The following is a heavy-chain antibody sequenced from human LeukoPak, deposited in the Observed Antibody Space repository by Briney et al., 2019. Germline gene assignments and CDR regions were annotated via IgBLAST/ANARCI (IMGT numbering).Heavy chain of an antibody. CDR2: IKLDGSEK. D-gene: IGHD3-3*01. V-gene: IGHV3-7*03. J-gene: IGHJ4*02. Sequence: GSLRLSCVASGFTFGKYWMSWVRQAPGKGLEWVANIKLDGSEKNYVDSVKGRFTISRDNTKNSLYLQMNSLRVEDTAVFYCAGDQYDTWSRRGNFDSWGQGTLVIVSS. CDR3: AGDQYDTWSRRGNFDS. CDR1: GFTFGKYW.